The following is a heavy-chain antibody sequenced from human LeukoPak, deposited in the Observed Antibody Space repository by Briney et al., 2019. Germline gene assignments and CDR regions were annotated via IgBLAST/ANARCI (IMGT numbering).Heavy chain of an antibody. V-gene: IGHV3-23*01. CDR2: ISGSGGAGT. J-gene: IGHJ6*02. Sequence: GGSLRLSCAGSGFTFSSYAMSWVRQAPGKGLEWVSTISGSGGAGTYYADSVKGRFTVSRDNSRNTLYLPMNSLRAEDTAIYYCARGGYYEVDALDVWGQGTTVTVSS. CDR1: GFTFSSYA. D-gene: IGHD3-16*01. CDR3: ARGGYYEVDALDV.